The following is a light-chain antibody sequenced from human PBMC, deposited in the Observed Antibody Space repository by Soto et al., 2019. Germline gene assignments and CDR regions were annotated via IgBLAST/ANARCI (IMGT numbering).Light chain of an antibody. CDR1: QSVTSSY. CDR2: GAS. J-gene: IGKJ1*01. V-gene: IGKV3-20*01. Sequence: EIVLTQSPGTLSLSPGERATLSCRASQSVTSSYLAWYRQKPGQAPRLVMYGASIRTSGIPDRFSGSGSGTDFTLTISRLEPEDFAVYYCQQYVRSPWTFGQGTKVDIK. CDR3: QQYVRSPWT.